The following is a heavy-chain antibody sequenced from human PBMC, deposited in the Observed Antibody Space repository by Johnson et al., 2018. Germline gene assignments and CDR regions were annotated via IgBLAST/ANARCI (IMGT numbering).Heavy chain of an antibody. Sequence: VQLVESGGALVKPGGSLRLSCAASGFSYRSYSMNWVRQAPGKGLEWVSSISSSSSYIYYADSVKGRFTISRDNAKNSLYLQMNSLRDEDTAVYYCARDSESADIVVVPAADNGFDPWGQGTLVTVSS. CDR1: GFSYRSYS. CDR2: ISSSSSYI. J-gene: IGHJ5*02. V-gene: IGHV3-21*01. CDR3: ARDSESADIVVVPAADNGFDP. D-gene: IGHD2-2*01.